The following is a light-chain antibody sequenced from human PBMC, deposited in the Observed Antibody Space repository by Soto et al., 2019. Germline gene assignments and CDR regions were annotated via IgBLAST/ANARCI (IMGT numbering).Light chain of an antibody. CDR2: GAS. V-gene: IGKV3-20*01. CDR3: QQYGSSPGVT. CDR1: QSVSSSY. J-gene: IGKJ3*01. Sequence: EIVLTQSPGTLSLSPGERATLSCRASQSVSSSYLAWYQQKPGQAPRLLIYGASSRATGIPDRFSGSGSGTDFTLTISRLEPEDFAAYYCQQYGSSPGVTLGPGTKVDIK.